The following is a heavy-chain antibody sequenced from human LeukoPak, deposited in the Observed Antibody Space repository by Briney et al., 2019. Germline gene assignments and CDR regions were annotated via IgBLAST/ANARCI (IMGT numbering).Heavy chain of an antibody. CDR3: ALGYAMNY. D-gene: IGHD2-8*01. J-gene: IGHJ4*02. V-gene: IGHV3-23*01. Sequence: GGSLRLSCAASGFTFRSYAMSWVRQAPGKGLEWVSGISNSGGSGGAYYADSVKGRITIFRDNSKNTLYLQMNSLRVEDTAVYYCALGYAMNYWGQGTLVTVSS. CDR2: ISNSGGSGGA. CDR1: GFTFRSYA.